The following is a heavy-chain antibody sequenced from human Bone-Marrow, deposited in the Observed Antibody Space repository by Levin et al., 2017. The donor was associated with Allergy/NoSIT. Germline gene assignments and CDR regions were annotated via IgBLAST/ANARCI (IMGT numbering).Heavy chain of an antibody. Sequence: ASVKVSCKASGGTFNTYFMTWVRQAPGQGLEWMGGILPIFGTAKTAQKFQGRVTITADKSTGTAYMELSSLTDEDTAVYYCAREKSGGSLFDIWGQGTMVTVSS. J-gene: IGHJ3*02. CDR3: AREKSGGSLFDI. V-gene: IGHV1-69*06. CDR1: GGTFNTYF. CDR2: ILPIFGTA. D-gene: IGHD1-26*01.